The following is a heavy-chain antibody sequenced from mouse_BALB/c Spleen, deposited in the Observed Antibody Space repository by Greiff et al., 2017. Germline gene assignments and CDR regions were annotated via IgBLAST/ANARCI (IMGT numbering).Heavy chain of an antibody. CDR3: ARYDYAWFAY. D-gene: IGHD2-4*01. Sequence: EVHLVESGPGLVKPSQSLSLTCTVTGYSITSDYAWNWIRQFPGNKLEWMGYISYSGSTSYNPSLKSRISITRDTSKNQFFLQLNSVTTEDTATYYCARYDYAWFAYWGQGTLVTVSA. CDR1: GYSITSDYA. CDR2: ISYSGST. J-gene: IGHJ3*01. V-gene: IGHV3-2*02.